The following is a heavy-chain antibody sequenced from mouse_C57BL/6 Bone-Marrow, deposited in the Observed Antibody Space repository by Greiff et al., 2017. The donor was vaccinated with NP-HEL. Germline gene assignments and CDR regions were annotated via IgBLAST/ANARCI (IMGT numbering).Heavy chain of an antibody. D-gene: IGHD1-1*01. V-gene: IGHV1-63*01. J-gene: IGHJ3*01. CDR1: GYTFTNYW. CDR2: IYPGGGYT. CDR3: ARDYYGSSYVWFAY. Sequence: QVQLKESGAELVRPGTSVKMSCKASGYTFTNYWIGWAKQRPGHGLEWIGDIYPGGGYTNYNEKFKGKATLTADKSSSTAYMQFSSLTSEDSAIYYCARDYYGSSYVWFAYWGQGTLVTVSA.